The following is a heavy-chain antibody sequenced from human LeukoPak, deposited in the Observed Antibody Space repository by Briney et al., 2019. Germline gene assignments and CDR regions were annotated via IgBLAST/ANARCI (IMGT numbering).Heavy chain of an antibody. CDR1: GFTFSGSA. CDR2: IRSKDNSYAT. Sequence: PGGSLRLSCAASGFTFSGSAIHWVRQASGKGLEWVGRIRSKDNSYATAYAASVKGRFTISRDDSKNTAYLQMNSLKTEDTAVYYCTRPYSSGPYYFDYWGQGTLVTVSS. J-gene: IGHJ4*02. D-gene: IGHD6-19*01. V-gene: IGHV3-73*01. CDR3: TRPYSSGPYYFDY.